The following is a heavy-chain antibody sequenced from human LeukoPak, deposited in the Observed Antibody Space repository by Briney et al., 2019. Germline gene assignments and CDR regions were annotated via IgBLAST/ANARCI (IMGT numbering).Heavy chain of an antibody. CDR3: ARDLVYYYDSII. Sequence: GGSLRLSCAASGFTFSSYAMHWVRQAPGKGLEWVAVISYDGSSKYYADSVKGRFTISRDNSKNTLYLQMNSLRAEDTAVYYCARDLVYYYDSIIWGQGTMVTVSS. J-gene: IGHJ3*02. CDR2: ISYDGSSK. V-gene: IGHV3-30-3*01. CDR1: GFTFSSYA. D-gene: IGHD3-22*01.